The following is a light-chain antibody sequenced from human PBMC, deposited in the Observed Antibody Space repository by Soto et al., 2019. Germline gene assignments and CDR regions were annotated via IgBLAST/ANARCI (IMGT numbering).Light chain of an antibody. Sequence: QSVLTQPPSVSAAPGQTVSISCSGSGSNIGSYSVSWYQPLPGTAPKLLIYDDNKRPSGITDRFSGSKSGTSATLGITGLQTGDEADYYCATWDRILRVVVFGGGTKLTVL. J-gene: IGLJ2*01. CDR2: DDN. CDR3: ATWDRILRVVV. CDR1: GSNIGSYS. V-gene: IGLV1-51*01.